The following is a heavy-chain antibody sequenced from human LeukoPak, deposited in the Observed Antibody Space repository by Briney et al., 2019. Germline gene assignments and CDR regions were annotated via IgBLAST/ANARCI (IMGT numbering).Heavy chain of an antibody. V-gene: IGHV3-23*01. CDR2: ISASSGST. CDR1: RSTFSNYA. J-gene: IGHJ3*02. CDR3: AKDIIVVPAGSDAFDI. Sequence: GESLTLSCAASRSTFSNYAMSWVRQAPGKGLEWVSAISASSGSTYYADSVRGRFTISRDNSKNMLYLQMNGLRAEDTAIYYCAKDIIVVPAGSDAFDIWGQGTLVTVSS. D-gene: IGHD2-2*01.